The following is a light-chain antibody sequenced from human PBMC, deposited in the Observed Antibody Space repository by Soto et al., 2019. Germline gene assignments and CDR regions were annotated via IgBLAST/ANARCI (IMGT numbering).Light chain of an antibody. Sequence: EIVMTQSPATLSVSPGERATLSCRASQSVSGNLAWYQQKPGQAPRRLIYGASTRASGIPARFSGSGSGTEFTLTISSLQSEDFAVYYCQQYNNWPLTFGGGTKVEIK. CDR3: QQYNNWPLT. CDR2: GAS. CDR1: QSVSGN. J-gene: IGKJ4*01. V-gene: IGKV3-15*01.